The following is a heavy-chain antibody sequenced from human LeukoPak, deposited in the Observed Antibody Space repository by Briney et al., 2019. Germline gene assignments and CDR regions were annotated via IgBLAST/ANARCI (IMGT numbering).Heavy chain of an antibody. CDR1: GFTFSGSA. CDR3: ARLDEVAKKFDY. V-gene: IGHV3-73*01. CDR2: IRSKANSYAT. J-gene: IGHJ4*02. Sequence: GGSLRLSCAASGFTFSGSAMHWVRQASGKGLEWVGRIRSKANSYATAYAASVRGRFTISRDDSKNTAYLEMNSLKTEDTAVYLCARLDEVAKKFDYRGQGALVTVSS. D-gene: IGHD2-15*01.